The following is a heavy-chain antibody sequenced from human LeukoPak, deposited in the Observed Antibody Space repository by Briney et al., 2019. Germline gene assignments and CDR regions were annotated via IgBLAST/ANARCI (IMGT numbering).Heavy chain of an antibody. D-gene: IGHD5-24*01. CDR1: GDTFSSYA. CDR2: IIPIFGTA. Sequence: SVTVSCKTSGDTFSSYAISWVRQAPGQGLEWMGGIIPIFGTANYAQKFQGRVTITADESTSTAYMELSSLRSEDTAVYYCARGGDGYNYRIAYWGQGTLVTVSS. V-gene: IGHV1-69*01. CDR3: ARGGDGYNYRIAY. J-gene: IGHJ4*02.